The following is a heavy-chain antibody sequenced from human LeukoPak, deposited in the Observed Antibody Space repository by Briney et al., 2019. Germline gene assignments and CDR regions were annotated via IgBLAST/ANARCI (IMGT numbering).Heavy chain of an antibody. D-gene: IGHD6-19*01. CDR2: INHSGST. CDR3: ARRGAVAGTLDY. CDR1: GGSFSGYY. Sequence: RTSETLSLTCAVYGGSFSGYYWSWIRQPPGKGLEWIGEINHSGSTNYNPSLKSRVTISVDTSKNQFSLKLSSVTAADTAVYYCARRGAVAGTLDYWGQGTLVTVSS. J-gene: IGHJ4*02. V-gene: IGHV4-34*01.